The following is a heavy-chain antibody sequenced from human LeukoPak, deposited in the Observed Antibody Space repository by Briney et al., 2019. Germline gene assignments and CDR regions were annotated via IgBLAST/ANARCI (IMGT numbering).Heavy chain of an antibody. CDR3: ARGVGIGSIAAAMPSLYYYYYYMDV. CDR2: ISSSSSYI. V-gene: IGHV3-21*01. J-gene: IGHJ6*03. CDR1: GFTFSSYS. D-gene: IGHD6-13*01. Sequence: GGSLRLSCAASGFTFSSYSMNWVRQAPGKGLEWVSSISSSSSYIYYADSVKGRFTISRDNAKNSLYLQMNSLRAEDTAVYYCARGVGIGSIAAAMPSLYYYYYYMDVWGKGTTVTVSS.